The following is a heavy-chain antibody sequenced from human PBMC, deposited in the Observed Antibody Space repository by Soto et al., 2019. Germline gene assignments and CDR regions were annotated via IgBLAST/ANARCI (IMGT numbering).Heavy chain of an antibody. CDR3: AKDSHRDQTGYYGMEV. CDR2: ISGSGGST. CDR1: GFTFSSYA. D-gene: IGHD1-1*01. Sequence: GGSLRLSCAASGFTFSSYALSWVRQAPGKGLEWVSAISGSGGSTYYADSVKGRFTISRDNSKNKLYLQMNRLRAADTAVYYCAKDSHRDQTGYYGMEVWGQGT. V-gene: IGHV3-23*01. J-gene: IGHJ6*02.